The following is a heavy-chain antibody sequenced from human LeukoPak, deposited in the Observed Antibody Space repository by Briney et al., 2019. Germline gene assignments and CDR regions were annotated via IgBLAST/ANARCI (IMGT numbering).Heavy chain of an antibody. D-gene: IGHD6-19*01. V-gene: IGHV3-66*02. CDR2: IYTGGTT. J-gene: IGHJ4*02. Sequence: GGSLRLSCAASGFSVSINYMNWVRQAPGKGLELVSAIYTGGTTYYADSVKGRFTISRDNSTNTLYHQMNSMRAEDTAVYYCATDKFGSGSSSDFDYWGQGTLVTVSS. CDR1: GFSVSINY. CDR3: ATDKFGSGSSSDFDY.